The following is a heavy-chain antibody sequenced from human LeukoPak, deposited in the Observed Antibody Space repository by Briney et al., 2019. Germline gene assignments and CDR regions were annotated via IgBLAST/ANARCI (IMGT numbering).Heavy chain of an antibody. V-gene: IGHV4-61*01. CDR3: ARGPGYCSGGSCYSGSYYFDY. Sequence: SETLSLTCTVSGGSFSSGSYYWSWIRQPPGKGLEWIGYIYYSGSTNYNPSLKSRVTISVDTSKNQFSLKLSSVTAADTAVYYCARGPGYCSGGSCYSGSYYFDYWGQGTLVTVSS. D-gene: IGHD2-15*01. CDR2: IYYSGST. J-gene: IGHJ4*02. CDR1: GGSFSSGSYY.